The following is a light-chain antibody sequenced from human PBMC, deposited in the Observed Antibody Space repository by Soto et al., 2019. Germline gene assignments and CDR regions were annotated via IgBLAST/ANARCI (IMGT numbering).Light chain of an antibody. J-gene: IGKJ4*01. V-gene: IGKV3-15*01. CDR2: GAS. CDR3: QQYNNWPLT. Sequence: EIAMTQSPATLSVSPGERATLSCRASQSVNSNLAWYQQRPGQAPRLLIYGASTRATGIPARFSGSGSGTEFTVTISSLQSEDFAVYYCQQYNNWPLTFGGGTKVEIK. CDR1: QSVNSN.